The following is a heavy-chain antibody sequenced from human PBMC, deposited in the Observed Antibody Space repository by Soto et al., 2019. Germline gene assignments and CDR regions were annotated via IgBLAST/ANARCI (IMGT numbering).Heavy chain of an antibody. Sequence: PGGSLRLSCAASGFTFSSYAMTWVRQAPGKGLEWVSTISASGSSTYYADSVKGRFTISRDNSLNTLYLQMYSLRAEDTAVYYCAKVPGGTSPYYFHCWGQGALVTVSS. CDR3: AKVPGGTSPYYFHC. D-gene: IGHD1-1*01. V-gene: IGHV3-23*01. CDR2: ISASGSST. CDR1: GFTFSSYA. J-gene: IGHJ4*02.